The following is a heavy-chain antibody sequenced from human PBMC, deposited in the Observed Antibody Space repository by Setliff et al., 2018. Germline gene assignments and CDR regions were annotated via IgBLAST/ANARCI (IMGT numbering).Heavy chain of an antibody. CDR1: GDSISSGDYF. Sequence: LSLTCTVSGDSISSGDYFWSWLRQPPGKGLEWIAYIYHSGSAYYNPSLKSRVTMSVDTSKNQFSLHLTSVTAADTAVYYCAREVGTSTSSDAFDVWGQGMMVTVSS. CDR2: IYHSGSA. J-gene: IGHJ3*01. D-gene: IGHD1-26*01. V-gene: IGHV4-30-4*08. CDR3: AREVGTSTSSDAFDV.